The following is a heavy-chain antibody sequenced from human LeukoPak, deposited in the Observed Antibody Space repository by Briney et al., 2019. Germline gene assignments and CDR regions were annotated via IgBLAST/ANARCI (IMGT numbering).Heavy chain of an antibody. D-gene: IGHD3-9*01. V-gene: IGHV1-2*02. CDR1: GYTFTGYY. CDR3: ARVRKRYFDWSYWFDP. Sequence: ASVKVSCKASGYTFTGYYMHWVRQTPGQGLEWMGWINPNSGGTNYAQKFQGRVTMTRDTSISTAYMELSRLRSDDTAVYYCARVRKRYFDWSYWFDPWGQGTLVTVSS. J-gene: IGHJ5*02. CDR2: INPNSGGT.